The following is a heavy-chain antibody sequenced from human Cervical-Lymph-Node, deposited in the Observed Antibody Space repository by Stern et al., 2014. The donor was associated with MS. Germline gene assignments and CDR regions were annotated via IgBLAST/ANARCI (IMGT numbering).Heavy chain of an antibody. CDR2: IWYDGSNR. V-gene: IGHV3-33*01. CDR3: AREGGNTAEYFQH. CDR1: GFTFSSSG. J-gene: IGHJ1*01. D-gene: IGHD4-23*01. Sequence: VQLLESGGGVVQPGRSLRLSCAASGFTFSSSGMHWVRQAPGKGLEWLAKIWYDGSNRYYADSVKGRFTISRDNSKNTLYLQMNSLRAEDTAVYYCAREGGNTAEYFQHWGQGTLVTVSS.